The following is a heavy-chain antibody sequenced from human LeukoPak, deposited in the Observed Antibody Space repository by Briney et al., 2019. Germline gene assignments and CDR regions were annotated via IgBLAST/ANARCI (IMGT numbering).Heavy chain of an antibody. V-gene: IGHV1-69*04. J-gene: IGHJ5*02. CDR2: IIPILGIA. CDR3: ARVWSSSTSWFDP. D-gene: IGHD6-13*01. CDR1: GGTFSSYA. Sequence: SVKVSCKASGGTFSSYAISWVRQAPGQGLEWMGRIIPILGIANYAQKFQGRVTITADKSTSTAYMELSSLRSEDTAVYYCARVWSSSTSWFDPWGQGTLVTVSS.